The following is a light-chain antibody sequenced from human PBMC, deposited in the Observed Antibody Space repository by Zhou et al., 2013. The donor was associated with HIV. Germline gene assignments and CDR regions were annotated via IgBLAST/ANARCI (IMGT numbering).Light chain of an antibody. CDR2: SAS. V-gene: IGKV1-16*01. CDR1: QSIDSY. Sequence: DIQMTQSPSSLSASVGDRVTISCRASQSIDSYVNWYQQRPGKAPKLLIYSASSLQSGVPSRFSGSRSGTDFSLTISSLQPDDSAIYYCQQYNSYPITFGQGTRLDI. J-gene: IGKJ5*01. CDR3: QQYNSYPIT.